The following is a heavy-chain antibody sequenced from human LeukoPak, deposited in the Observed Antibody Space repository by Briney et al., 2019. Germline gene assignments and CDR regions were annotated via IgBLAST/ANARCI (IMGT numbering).Heavy chain of an antibody. V-gene: IGHV4-34*01. CDR3: ARVGVLTMVRGVISY. Sequence: SETLSLTCAVYGGSFSGYYWSWIRQPPGKGLEWIGEINHSGSTNYNPSLKSRVTISVGTSKNQFSLKLSSVTAADTAVYYCARVGVLTMVRGVISYWGQGTLVTVSS. D-gene: IGHD3-10*01. CDR2: INHSGST. CDR1: GGSFSGYY. J-gene: IGHJ4*02.